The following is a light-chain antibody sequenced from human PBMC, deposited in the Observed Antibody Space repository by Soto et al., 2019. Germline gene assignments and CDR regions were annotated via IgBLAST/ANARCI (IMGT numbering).Light chain of an antibody. CDR3: QHRANWPLT. Sequence: EIVLTQSPATLSLSPGERATLSCRTSQSVSSHLAWYQQKPGQAPRLLIYDVSNRATGIPARFSGSGSGTDFTLTISSLEPEDFAVYYCQHRANWPLTFGGGTTVEIK. CDR1: QSVSSH. J-gene: IGKJ4*01. V-gene: IGKV3-11*01. CDR2: DVS.